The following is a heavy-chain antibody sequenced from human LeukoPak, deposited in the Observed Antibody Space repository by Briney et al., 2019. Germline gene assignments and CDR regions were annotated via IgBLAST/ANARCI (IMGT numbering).Heavy chain of an antibody. J-gene: IGHJ6*02. D-gene: IGHD5-18*01. CDR3: GSGYSYGYSYYYYGMDV. Sequence: SQTLSLTCTVSGGSISSGSYYWSWIRQPAGKRLEWIGRIYTSGSTNYNPSLKSRVTISVDTSKNQFSLKLSSVTAADTAVYYCGSGYSYGYSYYYYGMDVWGQGTTVTVSS. CDR1: GGSISSGSYY. CDR2: IYTSGST. V-gene: IGHV4-61*02.